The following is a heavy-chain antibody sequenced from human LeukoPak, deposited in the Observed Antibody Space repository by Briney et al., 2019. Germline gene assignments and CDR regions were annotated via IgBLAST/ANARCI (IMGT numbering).Heavy chain of an antibody. D-gene: IGHD2-2*01. J-gene: IGHJ3*02. CDR3: ARDQGYCSSTSCRPDAFDI. CDR1: GFTFSSYG. Sequence: GGSLRLSCAASGFTFSSYGMSWVRQAPGEGLEWVPAISDSGGSTYYTDSVKGRFTISRDNSKNTLYLQMNSLRAEDTAVYYCARDQGYCSSTSCRPDAFDIWGQGTMVTVSS. V-gene: IGHV3-23*01. CDR2: ISDSGGST.